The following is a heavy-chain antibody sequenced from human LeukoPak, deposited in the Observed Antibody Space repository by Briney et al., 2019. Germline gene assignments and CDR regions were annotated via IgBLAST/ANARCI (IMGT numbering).Heavy chain of an antibody. D-gene: IGHD3-10*01. Sequence: ASVKVSCKASGYTFTSYGISWVRQAPGQGLEWMGWISAYNGNTNYAQKLQGRVTMTTDTSTSTAYMELRSLRSDDTAVYYCARILTYYYGSGSYPSYYYYYMDVWGKGTTVTVSS. CDR1: GYTFTSYG. J-gene: IGHJ6*03. V-gene: IGHV1-18*01. CDR2: ISAYNGNT. CDR3: ARILTYYYGSGSYPSYYYYYMDV.